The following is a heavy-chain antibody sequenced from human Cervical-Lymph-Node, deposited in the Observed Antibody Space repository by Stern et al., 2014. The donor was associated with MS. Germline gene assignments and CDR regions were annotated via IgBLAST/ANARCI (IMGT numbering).Heavy chain of an antibody. CDR3: ASRPLFDDLFFDS. V-gene: IGHV3-23*04. CDR1: GLAFRSSA. J-gene: IGHJ4*02. D-gene: IGHD3-9*01. CDR2: CSGSAGDT. Sequence: EAKLVESGGDLVQPGGSLSLSCAASGLAFRSSAMHWVRQAPGKGLEWVSGCSGSAGDTYYADSVKGRFTISRHNSNNTLYLQMNSLRAEDTAVYYCASRPLFDDLFFDSWGQGTLVTVSS.